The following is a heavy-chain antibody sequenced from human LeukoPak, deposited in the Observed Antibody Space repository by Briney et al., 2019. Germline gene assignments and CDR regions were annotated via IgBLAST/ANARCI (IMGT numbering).Heavy chain of an antibody. CDR2: IDYSGST. CDR1: GGSISSRSYY. CDR3: ARDRGDYDFDY. D-gene: IGHD4-17*01. J-gene: IGHJ4*02. V-gene: IGHV4-39*07. Sequence: SETLSLTCTVSGGSISSRSYYWGWISQPPGKGLEWIGNIDYSGSTYYNPALQSRVTISVDTSKTQFSLKLSSVTAADTAVYYCARDRGDYDFDYWGQGTLVTVSS.